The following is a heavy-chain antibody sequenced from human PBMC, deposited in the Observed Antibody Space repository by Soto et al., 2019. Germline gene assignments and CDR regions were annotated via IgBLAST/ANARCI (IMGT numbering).Heavy chain of an antibody. CDR2: IYSGGTT. CDR1: GFTVSSNY. CDR3: ARQTHLFGELST. J-gene: IGHJ5*02. V-gene: IGHV3-53*01. Sequence: HPGGSLRLSCAASGFTVSSNYMNWVRQSPGKGLEWVSVIYSGGTTYYTDSVKGRFTIFRDNSKNTLYLHMSNLRAEDTAVYYCARQTHLFGELSTWGQGTLVTVSS. D-gene: IGHD3-10*01.